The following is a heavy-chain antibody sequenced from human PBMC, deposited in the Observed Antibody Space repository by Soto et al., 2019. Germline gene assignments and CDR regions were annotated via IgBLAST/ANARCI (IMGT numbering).Heavy chain of an antibody. CDR2: IYYSGST. J-gene: IGHJ5*02. CDR3: ASRITMVRGVPFDP. V-gene: IGHV4-30-4*01. D-gene: IGHD3-10*01. CDR1: GGSISSGDYY. Sequence: QVQLQESGPGLVKPSQTLSLTCTVSGGSISSGDYYWSWIRQPPGKGLEWIGYIYYSGSTYYNPSLKGRVTISVDTSKNQFCLKLSSVTAADTAVYYCASRITMVRGVPFDPWGQGTLVTVSS.